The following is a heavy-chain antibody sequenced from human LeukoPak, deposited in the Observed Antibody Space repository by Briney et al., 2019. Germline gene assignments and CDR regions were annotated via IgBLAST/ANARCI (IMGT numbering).Heavy chain of an antibody. CDR2: IYPGDSDT. CDR3: ARHQDAVDY. Sequence: GASLQISCKGSGSIFTSYWIGWVRPLPGKGLGWMGIIYPGDSDTRYSPSFQGQVTISADKSISTAYLQWSSLKASDTAMYYCARHQDAVDYWGQGTLVTVSS. CDR1: GSIFTSYW. V-gene: IGHV5-51*01. J-gene: IGHJ4*02.